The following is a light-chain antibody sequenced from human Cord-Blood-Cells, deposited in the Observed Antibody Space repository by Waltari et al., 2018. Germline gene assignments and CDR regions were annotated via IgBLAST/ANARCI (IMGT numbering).Light chain of an antibody. CDR3: QQYYSYPDS. J-gene: IGKJ2*03. V-gene: IGKV1-8*01. CDR2: AAS. CDR1: PGISSY. Sequence: AIRMTQSPSSFSASTGDRVTITCRASPGISSYLAWYQQKPGKAPKLLIYAASTLQSGVPSRFSGSGSRTDFTLTISCLQSEDFATYYCQQYYSYPDSFGQGTKLEIK.